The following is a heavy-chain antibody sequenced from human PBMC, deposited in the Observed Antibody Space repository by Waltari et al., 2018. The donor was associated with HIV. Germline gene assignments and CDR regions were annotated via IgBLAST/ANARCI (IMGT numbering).Heavy chain of an antibody. CDR2: IHYNGRA. D-gene: IGHD4-4*01. V-gene: IGHV4-38-2*02. Sequence: VQLQESGPGLVQPLATLSLTCAFSGSSLTRGYSWAWVRPSPGKGLEWIATIHYNGRADYNPSLGGRVLVSLDPSKNQFSLKMRYVTAAGTAIYYCARDWGVTTGPFDFWGQGTQVTVSS. J-gene: IGHJ4*02. CDR3: ARDWGVTTGPFDF. CDR1: GSSLTRGYS.